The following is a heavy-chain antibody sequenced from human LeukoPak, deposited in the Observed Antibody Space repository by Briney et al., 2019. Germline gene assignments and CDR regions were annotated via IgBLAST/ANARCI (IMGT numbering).Heavy chain of an antibody. Sequence: PSETLSLTCTVSGGSISSYYWSWIRQPPGKGLEWIGYIYYSGSTNYNPSLKSRVTISVDTSKNQFSLKLSSVTAADTAVYYCARLEIVGATPLDPWGQGTLVTVSS. D-gene: IGHD1-26*01. CDR3: ARLEIVGATPLDP. CDR1: GGSISSYY. CDR2: IYYSGST. J-gene: IGHJ5*02. V-gene: IGHV4-59*08.